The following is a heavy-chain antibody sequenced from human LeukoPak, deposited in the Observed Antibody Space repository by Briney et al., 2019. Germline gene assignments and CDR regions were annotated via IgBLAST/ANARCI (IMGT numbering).Heavy chain of an antibody. J-gene: IGHJ2*01. D-gene: IGHD1-7*01. Sequence: SVKVSCKASGFSFTSSAVQWVRQARGQRPEWIGWIDVGSGNTNYAQKFQERVTITRDMSTTTAYMELSSLRFEDTAVYYCAAGPYKWNYVGYFDLWGRGTLVTVSS. CDR1: GFSFTSSA. CDR3: AAGPYKWNYVGYFDL. CDR2: IDVGSGNT. V-gene: IGHV1-58*01.